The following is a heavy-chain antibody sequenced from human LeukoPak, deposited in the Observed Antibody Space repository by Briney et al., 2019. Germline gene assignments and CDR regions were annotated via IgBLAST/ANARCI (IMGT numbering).Heavy chain of an antibody. CDR1: GGSISSSSHC. J-gene: IGHJ4*02. CDR2: ISYGGST. Sequence: SETLSLTCTVSGGSISSSSHCWCWIRQPPGKGLEWIGSISYGGSTYYNPSLKSRVTISVDTSKNQFSLKLSSLTAADTAVYYCARRYYYDSSGYSWGQGTLVTVSA. V-gene: IGHV4-39*01. D-gene: IGHD3-22*01. CDR3: ARRYYYDSSGYS.